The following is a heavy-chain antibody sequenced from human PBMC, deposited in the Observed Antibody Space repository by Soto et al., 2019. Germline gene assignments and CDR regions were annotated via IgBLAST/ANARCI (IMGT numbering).Heavy chain of an antibody. CDR1: GDRFTDYY. CDR2: INPNSGVT. D-gene: IGHD5-12*01. V-gene: IGHV1-2*04. J-gene: IGHJ6*03. CDR3: AGKRGGATAPLDHYYFYMGV. Sequence: QVQLVQSGAEVKEPGASVTVSCRASGDRFTDYYMHWVRQAPGQGLEWMGWINPNSGVTKYAQKFQGWGTKTRDTSLRTVYMRVRRLRIYDPGIYFWAGKRGGATAPLDHYYFYMGVWGTGTTVTVSS.